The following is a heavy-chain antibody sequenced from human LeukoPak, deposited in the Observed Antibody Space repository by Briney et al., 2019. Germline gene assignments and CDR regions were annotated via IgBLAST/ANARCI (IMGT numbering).Heavy chain of an antibody. V-gene: IGHV1-18*01. D-gene: IGHD5-12*01. CDR2: MSAYNGNV. Sequence: ASVKVSCTASGYVFTNYGISWVRQAPGQGLEWMGWMSAYNGNVNYEQSFQGRVTMSRDTSTSTAYLELRSLSSDDTAVYYCARDPVYSGADLDYWGQGTLVTVSS. J-gene: IGHJ4*02. CDR3: ARDPVYSGADLDY. CDR1: GYVFTNYG.